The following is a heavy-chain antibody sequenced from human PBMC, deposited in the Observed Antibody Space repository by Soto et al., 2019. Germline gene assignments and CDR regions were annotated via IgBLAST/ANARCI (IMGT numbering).Heavy chain of an antibody. CDR1: GFTFSSYA. CDR3: ARDGIEVTYSSSCLGY. CDR2: ISYDGSNK. D-gene: IGHD6-13*01. Sequence: QVQLVESGGGVVQPGRSLRLSCAASGFTFSSYAMHWVRQAPGKVLEWVAVISYDGSNKYYADSVKGRFTISRDNSKNTLYLQMNSLRAEDTAVYYCARDGIEVTYSSSCLGYWGKGTLVTVSS. V-gene: IGHV3-30-3*01. J-gene: IGHJ4*02.